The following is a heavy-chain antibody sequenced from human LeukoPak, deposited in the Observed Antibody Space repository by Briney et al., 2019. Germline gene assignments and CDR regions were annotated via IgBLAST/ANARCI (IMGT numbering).Heavy chain of an antibody. Sequence: GGSLRLSCAASGFTFSNYAMTWVRQAPGKGLEWVSGISASGAGTYYADSVKGRFTISRDNSKNTVYLQMNSLRADDTAFYYCAKDTTSGWSNVYGDFSYWGQGTLVTVSS. D-gene: IGHD6-19*01. CDR1: GFTFSNYA. CDR2: ISASGAGT. CDR3: AKDTTSGWSNVYGDFSY. J-gene: IGHJ4*02. V-gene: IGHV3-23*01.